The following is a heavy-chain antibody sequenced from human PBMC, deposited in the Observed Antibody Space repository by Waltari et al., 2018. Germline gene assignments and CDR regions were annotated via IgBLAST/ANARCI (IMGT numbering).Heavy chain of an antibody. CDR3: AREGVGGFDV. CDR1: DFPFTSYW. Sequence: EVQLVESGVDVVQPGGSLRLSCAASDFPFTSYWMSWVRQAPGKGLEWVANIKQDGSMKEYMDSVKGRFTISRDNAKNSLYLQMNSLRVDDTAVYHCAREGVGGFDVWGQGTMVSVSS. D-gene: IGHD2-8*01. CDR2: IKQDGSMK. V-gene: IGHV3-7*01. J-gene: IGHJ3*01.